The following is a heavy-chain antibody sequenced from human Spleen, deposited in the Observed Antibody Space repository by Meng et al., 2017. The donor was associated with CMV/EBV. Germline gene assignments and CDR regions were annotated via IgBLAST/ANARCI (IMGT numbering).Heavy chain of an antibody. CDR1: GFTFSNSD. V-gene: IGHV3-35*01. Sequence: SGFTFSNSDMNWVHQAPGKGLEWVSGVSWNGSRTHYADSVKGLFIISRDNSKNTLYLQMNSLRGEDTAVFYCARDFLDGYNYPLDFWGQGTLVTVSS. CDR2: VSWNGSRT. CDR3: ARDFLDGYNYPLDF. D-gene: IGHD5-24*01. J-gene: IGHJ4*02.